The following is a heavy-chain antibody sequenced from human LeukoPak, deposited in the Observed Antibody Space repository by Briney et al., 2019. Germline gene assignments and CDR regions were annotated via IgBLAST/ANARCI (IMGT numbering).Heavy chain of an antibody. CDR1: GGSISSSNW. CDR2: IYRSGST. Sequence: PSGTLSLTCAVSGGSISSSNWWSWVRQPPGKGLEWIGEIYRSGSTNYNPSLKSRVTISVDKSKNQFSLKLSSVTAADTAVYYCARDLTVRGVITFDYWGQGTLVTVSS. J-gene: IGHJ4*02. CDR3: ARDLTVRGVITFDY. D-gene: IGHD3-10*01. V-gene: IGHV4-4*02.